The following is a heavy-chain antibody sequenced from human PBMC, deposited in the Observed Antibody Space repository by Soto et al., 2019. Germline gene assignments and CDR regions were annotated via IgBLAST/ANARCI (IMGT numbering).Heavy chain of an antibody. CDR2: INDSGDI. D-gene: IGHD3-10*01. CDR1: GGSFSGYQ. CDR3: ARGLILWFGELSRRGGYYYCMDV. V-gene: IGHV4-34*01. J-gene: IGHJ6*03. Sequence: QVQLQQWGAGLLKPSETLSLTCAVYGGSFSGYQWSWIRQTPGKGLEWIGGINDSGDINYNPSLKSRVTILVDSPKKQLAFRLSSVTAADTAVYYCARGLILWFGELSRRGGYYYCMDVWGKGTRVTVSS.